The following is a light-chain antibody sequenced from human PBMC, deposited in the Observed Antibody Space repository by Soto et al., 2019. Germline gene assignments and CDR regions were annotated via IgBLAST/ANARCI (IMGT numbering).Light chain of an antibody. Sequence: QSALTHPASASGTHRQRGTLSYSESSSNIGSNSINWYQQLPGTAPKLLIYSNDRRPSGVPDRFSGSKSGTSASLAISGLQSEDEADYYCAAWDDSLNGYVFGTGTKAPS. CDR1: SSNIGSNS. CDR3: AAWDDSLNGYV. V-gene: IGLV1-44*01. CDR2: SND. J-gene: IGLJ1*01.